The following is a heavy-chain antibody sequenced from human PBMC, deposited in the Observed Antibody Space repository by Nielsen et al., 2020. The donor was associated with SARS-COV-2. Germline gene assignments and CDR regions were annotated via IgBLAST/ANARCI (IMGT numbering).Heavy chain of an antibody. Sequence: SETLPLTCAVSGGSISSGGYSWSWIRQPPGKGLEWIGYIYHSGRTYYNPSLKSRVTISVDRSKNQFSLKLSSVTAADTAVYYCARGGRITFGGADDAFYIWGQGTRVTVSS. D-gene: IGHD3-16*01. J-gene: IGHJ3*02. CDR2: IYHSGRT. CDR3: ARGGRITFGGADDAFYI. CDR1: GGSISSGGYS. V-gene: IGHV4-30-2*01.